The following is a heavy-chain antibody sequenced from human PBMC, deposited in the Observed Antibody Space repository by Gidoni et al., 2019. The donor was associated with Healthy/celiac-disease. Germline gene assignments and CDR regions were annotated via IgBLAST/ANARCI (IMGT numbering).Heavy chain of an antibody. CDR1: GFTFSSYW. V-gene: IGHV3-7*01. D-gene: IGHD2-15*01. CDR2: IKQDGSGK. CDR3: ARGGGYCSGGSCYFLWYFDY. Sequence: EVQLVESGGGLVQPGGSLTLSCASSGFTFSSYWMSWVRQAPGKGREGVANIKQDGSGKYYVDSVKGRFTIARDNAKNSLYLQMNSLRAEDTAVYYCARGGGYCSGGSCYFLWYFDYWGQGTLVTVSS. J-gene: IGHJ4*02.